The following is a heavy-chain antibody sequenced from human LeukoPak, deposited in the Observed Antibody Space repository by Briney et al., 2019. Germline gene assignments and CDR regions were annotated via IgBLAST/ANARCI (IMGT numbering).Heavy chain of an antibody. D-gene: IGHD6-13*01. CDR1: GFTISTYG. J-gene: IGHJ4*02. V-gene: IGHV3-30*03. Sequence: GGSLRLSCAASGFTISTYGMHWVRQAPGKGLEWVALISYDGSDKYYADSVKGRFTISRDNSKNTLYLQMNSLRAEDTAVYYCARGRYSSSWHHLDYWGQGTLVTVSS. CDR2: ISYDGSDK. CDR3: ARGRYSSSWHHLDY.